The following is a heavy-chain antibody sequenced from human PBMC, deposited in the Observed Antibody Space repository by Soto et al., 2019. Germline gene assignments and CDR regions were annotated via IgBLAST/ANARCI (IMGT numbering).Heavy chain of an antibody. D-gene: IGHD3-10*01. CDR2: ISVSGTST. V-gene: IGHV3-23*01. Sequence: GGSLRLSCAGSGFTFSAYGMSWVRQAPGEGLEWVSGISVSGTSTYYADSVKGRFTISRDNSKNTLYLQMKRLRAEDTALYYCAKDWTRGSGGYPDYFDYWGQGTLVTVSS. CDR3: AKDWTRGSGGYPDYFDY. CDR1: GFTFSAYG. J-gene: IGHJ4*02.